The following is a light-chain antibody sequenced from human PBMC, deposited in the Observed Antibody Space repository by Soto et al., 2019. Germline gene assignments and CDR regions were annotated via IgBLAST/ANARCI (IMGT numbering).Light chain of an antibody. J-gene: IGKJ2*01. CDR2: YAS. CDR3: QQRSNWPPRT. Sequence: EIVLTQSPATLSLSPGERATLSCRASQSVSTYLAWYQQKPGQAPRLLIHYASNRATGIPGRFSGSGSGTDFTLTISSLEPEDFAVYYCQQRSNWPPRTFGQGTKLEIK. CDR1: QSVSTY. V-gene: IGKV3-11*01.